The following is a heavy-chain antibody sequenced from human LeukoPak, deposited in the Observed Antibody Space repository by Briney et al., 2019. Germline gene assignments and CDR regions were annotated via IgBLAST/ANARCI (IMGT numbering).Heavy chain of an antibody. V-gene: IGHV3-74*01. J-gene: IGHJ4*02. CDR1: GFTFSSYW. Sequence: PGGSLRLSCAASGFTFSSYWMHWVRQAPGKGLVWVSRINSDGSSTSYADSVKGRFTISRDNAKNTLYLQMNSLRAEDTAVYYCARVPGAVAVYDYWGQGTLVTVSS. D-gene: IGHD6-19*01. CDR2: INSDGSST. CDR3: ARVPGAVAVYDY.